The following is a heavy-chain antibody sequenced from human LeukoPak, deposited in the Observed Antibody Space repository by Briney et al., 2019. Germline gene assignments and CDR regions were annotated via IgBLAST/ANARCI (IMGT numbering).Heavy chain of an antibody. V-gene: IGHV1-18*01. CDR3: ARDNDIAAAGIDY. D-gene: IGHD6-13*01. Sequence: GASVKVCCKAAGYTVTSYGISGGRQAVGQGLGWRGWISAYNGNTNYAQKLQGRVTMTPDTSTSTDYTELRSLRSDDTAVYYCARDNDIAAAGIDYWGQGTLVTVSS. J-gene: IGHJ4*02. CDR2: ISAYNGNT. CDR1: GYTVTSYG.